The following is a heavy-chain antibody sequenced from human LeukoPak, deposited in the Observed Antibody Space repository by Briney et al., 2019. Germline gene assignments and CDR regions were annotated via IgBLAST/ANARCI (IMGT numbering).Heavy chain of an antibody. Sequence: ASVKVSCKASGYTFTSYDINWVRQATGQGLEWMGWMNPNSGNTGYAQKFQGRVTITRNTSISTAYMELSSLRSEDTAVYYCARGIVAYYYDSSGTAWDYWGQGTLVTVSS. D-gene: IGHD3-22*01. CDR1: GYTFTSYD. CDR3: ARGIVAYYYDSSGTAWDY. J-gene: IGHJ4*02. V-gene: IGHV1-8*03. CDR2: MNPNSGNT.